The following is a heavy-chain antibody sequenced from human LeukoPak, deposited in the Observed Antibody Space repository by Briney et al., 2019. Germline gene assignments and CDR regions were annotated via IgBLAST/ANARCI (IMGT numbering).Heavy chain of an antibody. CDR3: ARKGSSWYYFDY. D-gene: IGHD6-13*01. Sequence: SETLSLTCTVSGDSISSYYWSWIRQPPAKGLEWIGYMYHSGSTNYNPSLKSRVTISVDTSKNQFSLKVSSVTAADTAVYYCARKGSSWYYFDYWGQGTLVTVSS. CDR1: GDSISSYY. J-gene: IGHJ4*02. CDR2: MYHSGST. V-gene: IGHV4-59*08.